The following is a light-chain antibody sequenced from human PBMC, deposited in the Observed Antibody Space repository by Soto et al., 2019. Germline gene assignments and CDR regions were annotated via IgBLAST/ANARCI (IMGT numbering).Light chain of an antibody. Sequence: DIVMTQSPLSLPVTPGEPASISCRSSQSLLHTDGYNYLDWYLQKPGQSPQLLIYLGSNRASGVPDRFSGSGSGTDFTLKISRAEAEDVGVFFCMQALQSRTFGQGTTVELK. J-gene: IGKJ1*01. V-gene: IGKV2-28*01. CDR1: QSLLHTDGYNY. CDR2: LGS. CDR3: MQALQSRT.